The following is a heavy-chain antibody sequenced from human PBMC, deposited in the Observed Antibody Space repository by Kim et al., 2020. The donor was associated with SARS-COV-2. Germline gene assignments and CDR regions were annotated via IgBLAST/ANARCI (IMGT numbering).Heavy chain of an antibody. Sequence: GGSLRLSCAASGFTFSSYAMSWVRQAPGKGLEWVSTIGGSGGSTYYADSVKGRFTISRDSSKNTLFLQMDSLRADDTALYYCAKLPGYGSSWYFDYWGQGTLVSVSS. V-gene: IGHV3-23*01. J-gene: IGHJ4*02. D-gene: IGHD6-13*01. CDR2: IGGSGGST. CDR1: GFTFSSYA. CDR3: AKLPGYGSSWYFDY.